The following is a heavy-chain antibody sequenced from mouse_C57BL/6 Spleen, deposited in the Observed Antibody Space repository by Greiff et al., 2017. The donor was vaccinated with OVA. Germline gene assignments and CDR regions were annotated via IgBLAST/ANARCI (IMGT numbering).Heavy chain of an antibody. CDR3: ARSSRQYYFDY. CDR2: IDPSDSYT. D-gene: IGHD1-1*01. J-gene: IGHJ2*01. Sequence: QVQLQQPGAELVKPGASVKLSCKASGYTFPSYWMQWVKQRPGQGLEWIGEIDPSDSYTNYNQKFKGKATLTVDTSSSTAYMQLSSLTSEDAAVYYYARSSRQYYFDYWGQGTTLTVSS. CDR1: GYTFPSYW. V-gene: IGHV1-50*01.